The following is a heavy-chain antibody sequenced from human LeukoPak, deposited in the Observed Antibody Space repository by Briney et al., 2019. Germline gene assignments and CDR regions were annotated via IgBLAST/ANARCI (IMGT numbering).Heavy chain of an antibody. CDR3: ARRRGYDHFDY. J-gene: IGHJ4*02. D-gene: IGHD5-12*01. V-gene: IGHV4-39*01. Sequence: PSETLSLPCSVSGGSISSSSYYWGWIRQPPGKGLEWIGNVYYSGSTYYNPSLKSRVTISVDTSKNQFSLKLSAVTAADTAVYYCARRRGYDHFDYWGQGTLVTVSS. CDR2: VYYSGST. CDR1: GGSISSSSYY.